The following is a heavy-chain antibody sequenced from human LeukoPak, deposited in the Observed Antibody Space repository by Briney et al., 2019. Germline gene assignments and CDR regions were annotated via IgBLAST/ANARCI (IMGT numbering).Heavy chain of an antibody. Sequence: SETLSLTCTVSGDSISSYYWSWIRQPPGKGLEWIGYIYTSGGTNYIPSLKGRVTVSIDTSRNQFSLKLSSVTAADSAVYYCARLTRLSTSPDRYYLDYWGQGTLVTVSS. V-gene: IGHV4-4*09. CDR2: IYTSGGT. D-gene: IGHD6-6*01. J-gene: IGHJ4*02. CDR1: GDSISSYY. CDR3: ARLTRLSTSPDRYYLDY.